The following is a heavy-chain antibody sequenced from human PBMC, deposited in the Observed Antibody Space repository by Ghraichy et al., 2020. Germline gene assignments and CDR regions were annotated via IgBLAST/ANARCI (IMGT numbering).Heavy chain of an antibody. J-gene: IGHJ6*02. CDR3: AKGLGRESMIVVVIAYYYGMDV. Sequence: GGSLRLSCAASGFTFSNYAMSWVRQAPGKGLEWVSGISGSGGSTYYADSVKGRFTISRDNSKNTLYLQMNSLRAEDTAVYYCAKGLGRESMIVVVIAYYYGMDVWGQGTTVTVSS. CDR2: ISGSGGST. V-gene: IGHV3-23*01. CDR1: GFTFSNYA. D-gene: IGHD3-22*01.